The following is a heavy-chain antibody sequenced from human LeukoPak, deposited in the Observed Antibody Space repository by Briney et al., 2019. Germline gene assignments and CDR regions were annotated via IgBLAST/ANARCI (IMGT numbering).Heavy chain of an antibody. CDR3: ARGRGIAL. J-gene: IGHJ4*02. Sequence: PGESLRLSCATSGFTLSNFWMNWVRQAPGKGLEWVANIEDDGNKKNYVDSVKGRFTISRDNVKKSIYQQMNSLRADDTAVYYCARGRGIALWGQGTLVTVSS. V-gene: IGHV3-7*01. CDR1: GFTLSNFW. D-gene: IGHD6-13*01. CDR2: IEDDGNKK.